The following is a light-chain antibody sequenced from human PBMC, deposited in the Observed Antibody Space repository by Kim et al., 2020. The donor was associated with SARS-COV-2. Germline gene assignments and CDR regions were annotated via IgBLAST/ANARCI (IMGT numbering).Light chain of an antibody. CDR2: AAS. V-gene: IGKV1-12*01. CDR1: QDISDS. J-gene: IGKJ4*01. CDR3: QQVNSFPLT. Sequence: DIQMTQSPSFVSASIGDRVTITCRASQDISDSVGWYQQKPGEAPKLLIFAASILQSGVPSRFIGSESGTDFTLTISSLQSEDFATYYCQQVNSFPLTFGGGTKLEI.